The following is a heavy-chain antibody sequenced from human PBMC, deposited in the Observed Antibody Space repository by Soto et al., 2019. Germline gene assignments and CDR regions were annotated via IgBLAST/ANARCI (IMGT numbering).Heavy chain of an antibody. V-gene: IGHV4-34*01. J-gene: IGHJ4*02. CDR1: GGSFSGYY. Sequence: SETLSLTCSVYGGSFSGYYWSWIRQPPGKGLEWIGEINHSGSTNYNPSLKSRVTISVGTSKNQFSLKLSSVTAADTAVYYCARGWTSFYYFDYWGQGTLVTVSS. D-gene: IGHD1-1*01. CDR2: INHSGST. CDR3: ARGWTSFYYFDY.